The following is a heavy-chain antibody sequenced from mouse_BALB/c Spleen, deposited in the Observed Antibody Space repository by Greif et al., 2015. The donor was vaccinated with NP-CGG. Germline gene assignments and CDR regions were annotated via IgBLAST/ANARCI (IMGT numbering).Heavy chain of an antibody. D-gene: IGHD1-1*01. V-gene: IGHV2-9*02. CDR1: GFSLTSYG. CDR3: AREKSDHYYGSFFDY. Sequence: VQVVESGPGLVAPSQSLSITCTVSGFSLTSYGVHWVRQPPGKGLEWLGVIWAGGSTNYNSALMSRLSISKDNSKSQVLLKMNSLQTDDTAMYYCAREKSDHYYGSFFDYWGQGTTLTVSS. CDR2: IWAGGST. J-gene: IGHJ2*01.